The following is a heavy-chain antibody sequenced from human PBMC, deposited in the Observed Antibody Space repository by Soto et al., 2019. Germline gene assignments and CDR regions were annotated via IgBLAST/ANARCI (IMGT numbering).Heavy chain of an antibody. CDR3: ATGGYSYGWGY. Sequence: EVQLVESGGGLVQPGGSLRLSCVGSGFTFSSYWMHWVRQVPGKGPVWVSRINSAGSASSYEDFVKGRFTVSRDNAKNTLYLEMNSLSAEDTAVYYCATGGYSYGWGYWGQGTLVTVSS. CDR1: GFTFSSYW. D-gene: IGHD5-18*01. CDR2: INSAGSAS. J-gene: IGHJ4*02. V-gene: IGHV3-74*01.